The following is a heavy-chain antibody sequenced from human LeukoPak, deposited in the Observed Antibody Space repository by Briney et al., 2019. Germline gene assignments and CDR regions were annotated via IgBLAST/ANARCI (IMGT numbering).Heavy chain of an antibody. CDR2: FGSAGDT. Sequence: GGSLRLSCAASGFTFNTFNMNWVRQAPGKGLEWVSAFGSAGDTYYPGAVRGRFTISRDYAKNSLYLQMNSLRTGDTAVYFCVRGALPGDNWYFDLWGRGTLVTVAS. CDR1: GFTFNTFN. V-gene: IGHV3-13*01. CDR3: VRGALPGDNWYFDL. J-gene: IGHJ2*01.